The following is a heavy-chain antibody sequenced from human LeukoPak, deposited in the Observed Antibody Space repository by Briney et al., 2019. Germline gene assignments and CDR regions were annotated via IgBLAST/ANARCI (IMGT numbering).Heavy chain of an antibody. Sequence: PGGSLRLSCAASGFTFSGSAMHWVRQASGKGLEWVGRIRSKANSYATAYAASVKGRFTISRDDSKNMAYLQMNSLKTEDTAVYYCTGAQDCSSTSCYFSEMNDYWGQGTLVTVSS. CDR2: IRSKANSYAT. CDR1: GFTFSGSA. CDR3: TGAQDCSSTSCYFSEMNDY. V-gene: IGHV3-73*01. D-gene: IGHD2-2*01. J-gene: IGHJ4*02.